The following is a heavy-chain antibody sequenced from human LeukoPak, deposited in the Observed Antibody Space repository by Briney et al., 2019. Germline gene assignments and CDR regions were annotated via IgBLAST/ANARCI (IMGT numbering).Heavy chain of an antibody. CDR2: IIPIFGTA. D-gene: IGHD4-23*01. Sequence: ASVKVSCKASGGTFSSYAISWVRQAPGQGLEWMGGIIPIFGTANYAQKFQGRVTITADESTSTAYMELSSLRSEDTAVYYCARVNHPDYGGNQKIDYYYYYYMDVWGKGTTVTISS. V-gene: IGHV1-69*13. J-gene: IGHJ6*03. CDR1: GGTFSSYA. CDR3: ARVNHPDYGGNQKIDYYYYYYMDV.